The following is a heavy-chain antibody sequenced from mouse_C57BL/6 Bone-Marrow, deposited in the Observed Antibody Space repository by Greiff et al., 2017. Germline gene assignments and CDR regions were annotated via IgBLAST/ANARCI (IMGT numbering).Heavy chain of an antibody. Sequence: VQLQQSGAELVRPGASVKLSCTASGFNIKDDYMHWVKQRPEQGLEWIGWIDPENGDTAYASKFQGKASITADTASNTAYLQLSSLTSEDTAVYYCTTWGDYGLDDWGQGTTLTVSS. V-gene: IGHV14-4*01. CDR3: TTWGDYGLDD. D-gene: IGHD2-4*01. CDR2: IDPENGDT. CDR1: GFNIKDDY. J-gene: IGHJ2*01.